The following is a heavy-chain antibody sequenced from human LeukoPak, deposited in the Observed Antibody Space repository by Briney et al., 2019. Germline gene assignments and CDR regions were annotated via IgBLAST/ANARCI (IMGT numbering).Heavy chain of an antibody. CDR2: ISWNSGSI. Sequence: GGSLRLSCAASGFTFDDYAMHWVRQAPGKGLEWVSGISWNSGSIGYADSVKGRFTISRDNAKNSLYLQMNSLRAEDTALYYCAKDNYDILTGYPDYWGQGTLVTVSS. J-gene: IGHJ4*02. D-gene: IGHD3-9*01. CDR1: GFTFDDYA. V-gene: IGHV3-9*01. CDR3: AKDNYDILTGYPDY.